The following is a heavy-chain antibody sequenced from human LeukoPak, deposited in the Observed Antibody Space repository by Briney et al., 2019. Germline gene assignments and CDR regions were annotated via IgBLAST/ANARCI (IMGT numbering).Heavy chain of an antibody. Sequence: GESLKISCKGSGYTFTNYWIGWGRQMPGKGLEWMGIIYPDDSETAFSPSFQGQVTISADKSINTAFLQWTSLKASDTAMYYCARSQESSSDAFDVWGQGTMVTVSS. CDR1: GYTFTNYW. CDR3: ARSQESSSDAFDV. D-gene: IGHD6-6*01. V-gene: IGHV5-51*01. J-gene: IGHJ3*01. CDR2: IYPDDSET.